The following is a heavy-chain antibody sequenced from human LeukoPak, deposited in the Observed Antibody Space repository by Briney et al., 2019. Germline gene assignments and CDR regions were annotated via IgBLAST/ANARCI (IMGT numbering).Heavy chain of an antibody. CDR3: AKDSPPYCSGGSCHAGMDV. Sequence: GGSLRLSCAASGFTFDDYAMPWVRQAPGKGLEWVSGISWNSGSIGYADSVKGRFTISRDNAKNSLYLQMNSLRAEDTALYYCAKDSPPYCSGGSCHAGMDVWGQGTTVTVSS. CDR2: ISWNSGSI. V-gene: IGHV3-9*01. D-gene: IGHD2-15*01. CDR1: GFTFDDYA. J-gene: IGHJ6*02.